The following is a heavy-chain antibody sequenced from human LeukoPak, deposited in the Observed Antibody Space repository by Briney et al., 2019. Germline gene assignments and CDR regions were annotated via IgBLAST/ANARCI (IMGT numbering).Heavy chain of an antibody. CDR1: GFTFSDYY. CDR3: ARFRLTVTTSAHLDY. Sequence: PGGSLRLSCAASGFTFSDYYMSWIRQAPGKGLEWVSYISSSGSTIDYADSVKGRFTISRDNAKNSLYLQMNSLRAEDTAVYYCARFRLTVTTSAHLDYWGQGTLVTVSS. J-gene: IGHJ4*02. CDR2: ISSSGSTI. V-gene: IGHV3-11*01. D-gene: IGHD4-17*01.